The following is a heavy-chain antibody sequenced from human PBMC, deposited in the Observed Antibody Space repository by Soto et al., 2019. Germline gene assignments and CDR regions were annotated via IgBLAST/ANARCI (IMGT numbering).Heavy chain of an antibody. J-gene: IGHJ4*02. CDR3: ATVDYGDYSLLDY. Sequence: QLQLQESGPGLVKPSETLSLTCTVSGGSISSSSYYWGWIRQPPGKGLEWIGSIYYSGSTYYNPSLKSRVTISVDTSKNQFSLQLSSVTAADTAVYYCATVDYGDYSLLDYWGQGTLVTVSS. V-gene: IGHV4-39*01. CDR1: GGSISSSSYY. D-gene: IGHD4-17*01. CDR2: IYYSGST.